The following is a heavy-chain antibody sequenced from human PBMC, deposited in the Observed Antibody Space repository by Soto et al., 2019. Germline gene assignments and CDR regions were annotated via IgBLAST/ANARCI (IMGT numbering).Heavy chain of an antibody. D-gene: IGHD3-10*01. J-gene: IGHJ4*02. V-gene: IGHV4-34*01. CDR3: ARAGGYGSGSYGFDY. CDR1: GGSFSGYY. Sequence: QVQLQQWGAGLLKPSETLSLTCAVYGGSFSGYYWSWIRQPPGKGLEWIGELNHSGSTNYNPALKSRVTITGATSMNQFSLKLSSVTAEDTAVYYWARAGGYGSGSYGFDYWGQGTLVTVSS. CDR2: LNHSGST.